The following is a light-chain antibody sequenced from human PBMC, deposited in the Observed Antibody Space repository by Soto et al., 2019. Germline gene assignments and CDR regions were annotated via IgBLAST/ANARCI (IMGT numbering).Light chain of an antibody. CDR1: SSDVGTRNF. Sequence: QSALTQPASVSGSPGQSITISCTGTSSDVGTRNFVSWYQQHPGKAPKLMIYQVTNRPSGVPDRFSGSKSGNTASLTVSGLQAEDEADYYCTSYAVTNSFVFGTGTKVTVL. CDR2: QVT. V-gene: IGLV2-8*01. CDR3: TSYAVTNSFV. J-gene: IGLJ1*01.